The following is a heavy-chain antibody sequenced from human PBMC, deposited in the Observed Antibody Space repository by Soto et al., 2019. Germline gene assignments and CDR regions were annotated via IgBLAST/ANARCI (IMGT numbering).Heavy chain of an antibody. CDR2: IDPSDSYT. CDR1: GYSFTSYW. D-gene: IGHD3-3*01. CDR3: ARQYVFLEWLLYPDYYGMDV. Sequence: GESLKISCKGSGYSFTSYWISWVRQMPGKGLEWMGRIDPSDSYTNYSPSFQGHVTISADKSISTAYLQWSSLKASDTAMYYCARQYVFLEWLLYPDYYGMDVWGQGSTGTVSS. J-gene: IGHJ6*02. V-gene: IGHV5-10-1*01.